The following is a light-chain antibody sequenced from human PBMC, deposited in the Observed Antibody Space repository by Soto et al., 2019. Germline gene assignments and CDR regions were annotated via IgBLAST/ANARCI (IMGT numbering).Light chain of an antibody. CDR1: QSVSSN. CDR3: QQYNNLPPPLT. Sequence: EIVMTQSPATLSVSPGERATLSCRASQSVSSNLAWYQQKPGQAPRLLIYGASTRATGIPARFSGSGSGTEFTLIIISLQSEDFAVYYCQQYNNLPPPLTFGGGTKVEIK. CDR2: GAS. J-gene: IGKJ4*01. V-gene: IGKV3-15*01.